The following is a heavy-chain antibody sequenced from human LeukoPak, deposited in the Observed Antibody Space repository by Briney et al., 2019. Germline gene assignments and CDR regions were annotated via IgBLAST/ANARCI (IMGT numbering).Heavy chain of an antibody. V-gene: IGHV4-34*01. CDR3: ARGRAVAPKRPNLRYYYVDV. J-gene: IGHJ6*03. CDR2: INHSGST. CDR1: GGSFSGYY. D-gene: IGHD2-15*01. Sequence: SETLSLTCAVYGGSFSGYYWSWIRQPPAKGLEWIGEINHSGSTNYNPSLKSRVTISVDTSKNQFSLKLSSVTAADTAVYYCARGRAVAPKRPNLRYYYVDVWGKGTTVTVSS.